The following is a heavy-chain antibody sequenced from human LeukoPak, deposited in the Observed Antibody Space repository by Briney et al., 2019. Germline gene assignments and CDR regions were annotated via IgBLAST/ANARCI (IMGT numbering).Heavy chain of an antibody. CDR3: ARGGYTVVFDY. Sequence: GGSLRLSCAASGFTFTAYTISWVRQAPGKGLGWVSYISGSTTDIYYADSVKGRFTISRDNSKNTLYLQMNSLRAEDTAVYYCARGGYTVVFDYWGQGTLVTVSS. CDR2: ISGSTTDI. V-gene: IGHV3-21*04. J-gene: IGHJ4*02. D-gene: IGHD3-22*01. CDR1: GFTFTAYT.